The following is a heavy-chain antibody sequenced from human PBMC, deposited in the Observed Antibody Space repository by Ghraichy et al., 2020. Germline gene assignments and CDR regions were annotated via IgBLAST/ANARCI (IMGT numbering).Heavy chain of an antibody. J-gene: IGHJ4*02. CDR2: IRYDGSNK. D-gene: IGHD3-22*01. CDR1: GFTFSSYG. CDR3: AKEYYYDSSGYLKHRPRSIY. V-gene: IGHV3-30*02. Sequence: GGSLRLSCAASGFTFSSYGMHWVRQAPGKGLEWVAFIRYDGSNKYYADSVKGRFTISRDNSKNTLYLQMNSLRAEDTAVYYCAKEYYYDSSGYLKHRPRSIYWGQGTLVTVSS.